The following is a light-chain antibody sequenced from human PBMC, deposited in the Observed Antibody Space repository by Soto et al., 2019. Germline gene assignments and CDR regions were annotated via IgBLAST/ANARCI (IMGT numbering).Light chain of an antibody. Sequence: DIPMTQSPSSLSASVGDRVTITCRASQTISTYLNWYQQKPGKAPKLLIYAASTSQSGVPSRFSGSGSGTDFTLTINSLQPEDFATYYCQQSHGIPYTFGQGTKLEIK. J-gene: IGKJ2*01. CDR1: QTISTY. CDR3: QQSHGIPYT. V-gene: IGKV1-39*01. CDR2: AAS.